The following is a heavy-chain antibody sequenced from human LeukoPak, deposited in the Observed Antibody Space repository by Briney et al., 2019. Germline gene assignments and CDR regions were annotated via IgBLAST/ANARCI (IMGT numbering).Heavy chain of an antibody. D-gene: IGHD5-24*01. CDR2: ISYDGSNK. J-gene: IGHJ4*02. CDR1: GFTFSSYA. V-gene: IGHV3-30*01. Sequence: GGSLRLSCAASGFTFSSYAMHWVRQAPGKGLEWVAVISYDGSNKYYADSVKGRFTISRDNSKNTLYLQMNSLRAEDTAVYYCARGAVEMATLLDYWGQETLVTVSS. CDR3: ARGAVEMATLLDY.